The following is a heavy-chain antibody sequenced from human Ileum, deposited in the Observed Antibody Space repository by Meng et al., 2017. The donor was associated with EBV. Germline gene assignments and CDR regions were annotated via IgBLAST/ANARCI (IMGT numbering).Heavy chain of an antibody. CDR1: GGSFSGYY. Sequence: GQRQGLGRGLVKASDTPSLTCAVYGGSFSGYYWSWIPQPPGKGLEWFGEINHSVITNYNPSLKSRVTISVDTSKNQFSLKLSSVTAADTAVYYCARGNKVSDRGFDYWGQGTLVTVSS. CDR3: ARGNKVSDRGFDY. J-gene: IGHJ4*02. D-gene: IGHD3-10*01. V-gene: IGHV4-34*01. CDR2: INHSVIT.